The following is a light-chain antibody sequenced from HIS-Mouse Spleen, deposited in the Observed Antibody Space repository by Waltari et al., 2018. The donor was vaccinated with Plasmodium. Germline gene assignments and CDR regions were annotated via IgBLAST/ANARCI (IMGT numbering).Light chain of an antibody. CDR1: SSAVGGYNY. CDR2: DVS. V-gene: IGLV2-14*03. CDR3: SSYTSSSTRV. Sequence: QSALTQPASVSGSPGQSLTLSCPGTSSAVGGYNYVSWYQQHPGKAPKLMIYDVSNRPSGVSNRFSGSKSGNTASLTISGLQAEDEADYYCSSYTSSSTRVFGGGTKLTVL. J-gene: IGLJ3*02.